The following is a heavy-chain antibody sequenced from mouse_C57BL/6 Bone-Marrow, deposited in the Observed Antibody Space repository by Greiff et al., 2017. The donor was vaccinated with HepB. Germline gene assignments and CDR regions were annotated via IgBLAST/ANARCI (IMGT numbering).Heavy chain of an antibody. V-gene: IGHV5-12*01. D-gene: IGHD1-1*01. CDR1: GFTFSDYY. Sequence: EVKLVESGGGLVQPGGSLKLSCAASGFTFSDYYMYWVRQTPEKRLEWVAYISNGGGSTYYPDTVKGRFTISRDNAKNTLYLQMSRLKSEDTAMYYCARRDYCSSSYAMDDWGQGTSVTVSS. CDR2: ISNGGGST. CDR3: ARRDYCSSSYAMDD. J-gene: IGHJ4*01.